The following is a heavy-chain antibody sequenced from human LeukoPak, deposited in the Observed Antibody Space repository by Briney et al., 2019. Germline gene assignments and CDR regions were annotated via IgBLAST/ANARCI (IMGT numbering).Heavy chain of an antibody. J-gene: IGHJ4*02. CDR2: FDPENGET. CDR1: GYTLTELS. CDR3: ARGDYSGYFIRSFDY. V-gene: IGHV1-24*01. Sequence: GASVKVSCKVSGYTLTELSMHWVRQAPGKGLEWMGGFDPENGETIYAQKFQGRVTMTRDTSISTAYMELSRLRSDDTAVYYCARGDYSGYFIRSFDYWGQGTLVTVSS. D-gene: IGHD5-12*01.